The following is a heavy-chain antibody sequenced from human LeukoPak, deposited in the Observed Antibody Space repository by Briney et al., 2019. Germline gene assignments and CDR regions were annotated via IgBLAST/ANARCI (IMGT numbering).Heavy chain of an antibody. Sequence: SETLSLTCAVSDDSIRSSAYYWGWIRQPPGKGLEWIGSIYYSGSTYYNPSLKSRVTISIDTSKNQFSLKLSSVTAADTAVYYCARDGGSSRTTFGYWGQGTLVTVSS. CDR3: ARDGGSSRTTFGY. V-gene: IGHV4-39*07. D-gene: IGHD1-26*01. CDR1: DDSIRSSAYY. CDR2: IYYSGST. J-gene: IGHJ4*02.